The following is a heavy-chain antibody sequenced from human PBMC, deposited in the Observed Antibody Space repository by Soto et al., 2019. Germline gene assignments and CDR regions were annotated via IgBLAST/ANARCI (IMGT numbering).Heavy chain of an antibody. D-gene: IGHD2-21*02. J-gene: IGHJ4*02. Sequence: GGSLRLSCSVSGFTFGSYWMNWVRLIPGKGLEWVAYIKPDGSATYYVDSVKGRFTISRDNAKNSLYLQMNSLRVEDTSVYYCARAGYCGPGCYYYFDYWGQGTLVTVSS. CDR3: ARAGYCGPGCYYYFDY. CDR1: GFTFGSYW. CDR2: IKPDGSAT. V-gene: IGHV3-7*01.